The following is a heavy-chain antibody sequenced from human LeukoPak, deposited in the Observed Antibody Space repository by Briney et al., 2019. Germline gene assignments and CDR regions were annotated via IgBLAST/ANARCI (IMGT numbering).Heavy chain of an antibody. CDR2: ISWNSGSI. Sequence: GRSLRLSCAASGFTFDDYAMHWVRQAPGKGLEWVSGISWNSGSIGYADSVKGRFTISRDNAKNSLYLQMNSLRAEDTALYYCAKGTYYYDSSGLLDYWGQGTLVTVSS. V-gene: IGHV3-9*01. D-gene: IGHD3-22*01. CDR1: GFTFDDYA. J-gene: IGHJ4*02. CDR3: AKGTYYYDSSGLLDY.